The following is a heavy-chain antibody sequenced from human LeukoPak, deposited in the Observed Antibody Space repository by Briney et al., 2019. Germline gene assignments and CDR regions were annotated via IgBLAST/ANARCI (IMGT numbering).Heavy chain of an antibody. V-gene: IGHV4-59*01. CDR3: AREIRTGYCSSTSCYRGPNWFDP. CDR1: GGSISSYY. Sequence: PSETLSLTCTVSGGSISSYYWSWIRQPPGKGLEWIGYIYYSGSTNYNPSLTSRVTISVDTSKNQFSLKLSSVTAADTAVYYCAREIRTGYCSSTSCYRGPNWFDPWGQGTLVTVSS. J-gene: IGHJ5*02. D-gene: IGHD2-2*01. CDR2: IYYSGST.